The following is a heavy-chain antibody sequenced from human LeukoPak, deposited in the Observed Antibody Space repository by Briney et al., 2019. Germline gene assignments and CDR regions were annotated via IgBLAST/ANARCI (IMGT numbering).Heavy chain of an antibody. J-gene: IGHJ4*02. CDR2: MYERGST. CDR1: GGSISGGCYC. V-gene: IGHV4-30-2*01. Sequence: PSQTLSLTCAVSGGSISGGCYCWSWLRQPPGMGLEWIGYMYERGSTYYDASLKSRVTISVDRSKNQLSLKLSSVTAADTAVYYCARGRYGSGSYYAFDYWGQGTLVTVSS. D-gene: IGHD3-10*01. CDR3: ARGRYGSGSYYAFDY.